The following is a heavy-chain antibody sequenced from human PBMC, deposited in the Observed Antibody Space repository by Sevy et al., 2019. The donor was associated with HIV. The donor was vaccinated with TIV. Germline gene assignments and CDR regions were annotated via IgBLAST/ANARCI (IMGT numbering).Heavy chain of an antibody. D-gene: IGHD3-3*01. Sequence: GGSLRLSCAASGFTFSDYYMSWIRQAPGKGLEWVSYISSSGSTIYYADSVKGRFTISRDNAKNSLYLQMNSLRAEDTAVYYCAGDSWSNEDGMDVWGQGTTVTVSS. V-gene: IGHV3-11*01. CDR3: AGDSWSNEDGMDV. CDR1: GFTFSDYY. J-gene: IGHJ6*02. CDR2: ISSSGSTI.